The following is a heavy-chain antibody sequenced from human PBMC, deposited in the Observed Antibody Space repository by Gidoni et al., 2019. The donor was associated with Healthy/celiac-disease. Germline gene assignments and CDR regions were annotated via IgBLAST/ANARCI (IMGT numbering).Heavy chain of an antibody. Sequence: QVQLVESGGGVVQPGRSLRLSCAASGFTFSSYGMHWVRQAPGKGLEWVAVISYDGNNKYYADSVKGRFTISRDNSKNSLYLQRNSLRAEETAVYYCARDRQLGVGFGERYRGLFDYWGQGTLVTVSS. CDR1: GFTFSSYG. J-gene: IGHJ4*02. CDR2: ISYDGNNK. V-gene: IGHV3-30*19. CDR3: ARDRQLGVGFGERYRGLFDY. D-gene: IGHD3-10*01.